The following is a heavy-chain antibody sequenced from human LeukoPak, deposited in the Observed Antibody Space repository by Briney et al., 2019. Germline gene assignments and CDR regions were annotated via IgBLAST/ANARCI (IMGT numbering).Heavy chain of an antibody. V-gene: IGHV4-59*01. CDR2: IYYSGST. CDR1: GGSISSYY. CDR3: ARGSGSYYVDLRHPFDY. J-gene: IGHJ4*02. Sequence: SETLSLTCTVSGGSISSYYWSWIRQPPGKGLEWIGYIYYSGSTNYNPSLKSRVTISVDTSKNQFSLKLSSVTAADTAVYYCARGSGSYYVDLRHPFDYWGQGTLVTVSS. D-gene: IGHD1-26*01.